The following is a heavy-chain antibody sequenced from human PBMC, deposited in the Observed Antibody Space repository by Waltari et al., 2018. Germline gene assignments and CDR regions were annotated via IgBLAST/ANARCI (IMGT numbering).Heavy chain of an antibody. J-gene: IGHJ5*02. CDR3: ARRRCSSTSCYRAMGNWFDP. CDR1: GGSFSGYY. Sequence: QEQLQQWGAGLLKPSETLSLTCAVYGGSFSGYYWSWIRQPPGKGLEWIGEINHSGSTNYNPSLKSRVTISVDTSKNQFSLKLSSVTAADTAVYYCARRRCSSTSCYRAMGNWFDPWGQGTLVTVSS. CDR2: INHSGST. V-gene: IGHV4-34*01. D-gene: IGHD2-2*02.